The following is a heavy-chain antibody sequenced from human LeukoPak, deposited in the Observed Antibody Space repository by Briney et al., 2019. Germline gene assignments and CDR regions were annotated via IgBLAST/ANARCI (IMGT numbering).Heavy chain of an antibody. CDR3: ARGSGFGDYDLNMDV. CDR2: ISSGASTI. J-gene: IGHJ6*02. V-gene: IGHV3-48*03. Sequence: GGSLRLSCIASGFTFSSYEMNWVRQAPGKGLEWVSYISSGASTIYYADSVKGRFTISRDNAKNSLYLQMGSLRAEDTAVHYCARGSGFGDYDLNMDVWGQGTTVTVSS. D-gene: IGHD5-12*01. CDR1: GFTFSSYE.